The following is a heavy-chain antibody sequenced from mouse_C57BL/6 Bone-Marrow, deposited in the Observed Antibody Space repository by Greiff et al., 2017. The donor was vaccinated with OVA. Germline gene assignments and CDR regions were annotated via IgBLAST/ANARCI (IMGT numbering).Heavy chain of an antibody. CDR2: IDPSDSYT. CDR1: GYTFTSYW. D-gene: IGHD1-1*01. V-gene: IGHV1-50*01. J-gene: IGHJ1*03. CDR3: ARGDYYGSSYVGYFDV. Sequence: QVQLKQSGAELARPGASVKLSCKASGYTFTSYWMQWVKQRPGQGLEWIGEIDPSDSYTNYNQKFKGKATLTVDTSSSTAYMQLSSLTSEDSAVYYCARGDYYGSSYVGYFDVWGTGTTVTVSS.